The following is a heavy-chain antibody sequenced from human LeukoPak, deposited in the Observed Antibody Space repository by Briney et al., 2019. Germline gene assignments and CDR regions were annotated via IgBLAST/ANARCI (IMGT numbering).Heavy chain of an antibody. CDR3: ATESIAARSYYYYYMDV. J-gene: IGHJ6*03. CDR1: GYTFTGYY. V-gene: IGHV1-2*02. D-gene: IGHD6-6*01. Sequence: ASVKVSCKASGYTFTGYYMHWVRQAPGQGLEWMGWINPNSGGTNYAQKFQGRVTMTRDTSISTAYMELSRLRSDDTAVYYCATESIAARSYYYYYMDVWGKGTTVTVSS. CDR2: INPNSGGT.